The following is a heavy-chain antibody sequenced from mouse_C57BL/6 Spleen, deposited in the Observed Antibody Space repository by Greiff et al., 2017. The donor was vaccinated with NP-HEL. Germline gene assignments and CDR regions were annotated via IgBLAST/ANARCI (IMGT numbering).Heavy chain of an antibody. V-gene: IGHV1-81*01. CDR1: FYTFTIYF. Sequence: QVHMQHSSAALSLPFSSFNLSFNSSFYTFTIYFIIFFNHITLQGLEWIGEIYPRSGNTYYNEKFKGKATLTADKSSSTAYMELRSLTSEDSAVYFCAREDYYGSSYGFAYWGQGTLVTVSA. CDR3: AREDYYGSSYGFAY. J-gene: IGHJ3*01. D-gene: IGHD1-1*01. CDR2: IYPRSGNT.